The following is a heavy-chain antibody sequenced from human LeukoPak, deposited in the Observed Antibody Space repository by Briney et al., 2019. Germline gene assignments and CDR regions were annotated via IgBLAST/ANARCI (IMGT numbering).Heavy chain of an antibody. D-gene: IGHD6-19*01. V-gene: IGHV4-30-4*01. CDR1: GGSISSGDYY. J-gene: IGHJ4*02. CDR2: IYYSGST. Sequence: SETLSLTCTVSGGSISSGDYYWSWIRQPPGKGLEWIGYIYYSGSTYYNPSLKSRVTISVDTSKNQFSLKLSSVTAADTAVYYCATDTSGWYSDYWGQGTLVTVSS. CDR3: ATDTSGWYSDY.